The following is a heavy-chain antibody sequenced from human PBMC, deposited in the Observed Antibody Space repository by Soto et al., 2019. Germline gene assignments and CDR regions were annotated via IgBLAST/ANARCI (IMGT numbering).Heavy chain of an antibody. J-gene: IGHJ4*02. CDR2: INPSGGST. V-gene: IGHV1-46*01. Sequence: ASVKVSCKASGYTFTSYYMHWVRQAPGQGLEWMGIINPSGGSTSYAQKFQGRVTMTRDTSTSTVYMELSSLRSEDTAVYYCAKQRYCSSTSCYARGCVLDYWGQGTLVTVSS. D-gene: IGHD2-2*01. CDR1: GYTFTSYY. CDR3: AKQRYCSSTSCYARGCVLDY.